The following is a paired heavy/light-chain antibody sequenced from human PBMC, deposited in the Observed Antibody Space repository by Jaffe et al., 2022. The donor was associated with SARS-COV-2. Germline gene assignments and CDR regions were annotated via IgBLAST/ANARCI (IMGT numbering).Light chain of an antibody. CDR1: QGVSSS. CDR2: GAS. CDR3: QQLNSYPFS. Sequence: DIQLTQTPSFLSASVGDRVTITCRASQGVSSSLAWYQQRPGKAPKLLMYGASILHSGVPSRFSGSGSGSEFTFTITSLQPEDFATYYCQQLNSYPFSFGGGTEVEI. J-gene: IGKJ4*01. V-gene: IGKV1-9*01.
Heavy chain of an antibody. Sequence: EVQLVESGGGLVKPGGSLRLSCAASGLTFSNSAMNWVRQAPGKGLEWVSSISATGTYIYYADSMKGRFTISRDNAKNSLYLQMNSLRAEDTAVYYCATYRYDQGGDAFDIWGQGTLVTVSS. CDR3: ATYRYDQGGDAFDI. CDR2: ISATGTYI. D-gene: IGHD5-18*01. V-gene: IGHV3-21*01. J-gene: IGHJ3*02. CDR1: GLTFSNSA.